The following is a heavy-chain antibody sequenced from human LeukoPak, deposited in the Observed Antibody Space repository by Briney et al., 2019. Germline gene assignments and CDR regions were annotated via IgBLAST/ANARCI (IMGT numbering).Heavy chain of an antibody. D-gene: IGHD1-26*01. CDR1: GCTFSSYA. CDR3: AKDVVGATYIPWDY. CDR2: ISGSGGST. J-gene: IGHJ4*02. V-gene: IGHV3-23*01. Sequence: GGSLRLSCAACGCTFSSYAMSWVRQAPGKGLEWVSAISGSGGSTYYADSVKGRFTISRDNSKNTLYLQMNSLRAEDTAVYYCAKDVVGATYIPWDYWGQGTLVTVSS.